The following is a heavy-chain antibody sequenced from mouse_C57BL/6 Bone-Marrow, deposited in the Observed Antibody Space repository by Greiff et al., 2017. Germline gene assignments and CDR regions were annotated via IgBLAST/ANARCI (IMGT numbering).Heavy chain of an antibody. J-gene: IGHJ3*01. CDR3: ARWALRFAY. Sequence: QVQLQQPGAELVKPGASVKLSCKASGYTFTSYWMHWVKQRPGQGLEWIGMIHPNSGSTNYNEKFKSKAKLTVDKSYSTAYKQLSSLTSEDSAVYYCARWALRFAYWGQGTLVTVSA. CDR2: IHPNSGST. V-gene: IGHV1-64*01. CDR1: GYTFTSYW. D-gene: IGHD1-1*01.